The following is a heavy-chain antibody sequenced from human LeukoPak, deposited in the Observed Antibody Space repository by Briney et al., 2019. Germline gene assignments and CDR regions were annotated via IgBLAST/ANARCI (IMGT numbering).Heavy chain of an antibody. CDR1: GFTFSDYG. J-gene: IGHJ4*02. D-gene: IGHD6-6*01. Sequence: PGGSLRLSCAASGFTFSDYGIHWVHQAPGQGLEWVALIWYDGSKKYYADSVKGRFTISRDNTKNTLYLQLNSLRADDTAVYYCARAHSSSSTFDLWGQGTLVTASS. CDR3: ARAHSSSSTFDL. V-gene: IGHV3-33*01. CDR2: IWYDGSKK.